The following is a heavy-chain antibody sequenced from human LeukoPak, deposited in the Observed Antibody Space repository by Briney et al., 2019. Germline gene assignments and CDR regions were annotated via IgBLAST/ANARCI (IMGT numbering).Heavy chain of an antibody. V-gene: IGHV3-23*01. Sequence: GGSLRLSCAASGFTFSSYAMSWVRQAPGKGLEWVSAISGSGGSTYYADSVKGRFTISRDNSKNTLYLQMNSLRAEDTAVYYCAKGGRRYSYGYGYYYYYYMDVWGKGTTVTVSS. CDR2: ISGSGGST. CDR3: AKGGRRYSYGYGYYYYYYMDV. D-gene: IGHD5-18*01. CDR1: GFTFSSYA. J-gene: IGHJ6*03.